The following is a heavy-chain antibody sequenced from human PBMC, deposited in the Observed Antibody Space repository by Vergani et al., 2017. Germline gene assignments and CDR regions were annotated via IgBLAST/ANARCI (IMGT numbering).Heavy chain of an antibody. J-gene: IGHJ6*02. CDR3: AKDLSAVARPYYYYYCMDV. CDR1: GFTFSSYG. CDR2: IRYDGSNK. D-gene: IGHD2-15*01. Sequence: QVQLVESGGGVVQPGGSLRLSCAASGFTFSSYGMHWVRQAPGKGLEWVAFIRYDGSNKYYADSVKGRFTISRDNSKNTLYLQMNSLRAEDTAVYYCAKDLSAVARPYYYYYCMDVWGQGTTVTVSS. V-gene: IGHV3-30*02.